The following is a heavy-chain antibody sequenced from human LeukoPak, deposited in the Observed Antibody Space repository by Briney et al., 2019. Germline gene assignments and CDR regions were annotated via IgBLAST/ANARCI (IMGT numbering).Heavy chain of an antibody. D-gene: IGHD6-13*01. J-gene: IGHJ3*02. CDR2: IKQDGSEK. V-gene: IGHV3-7*03. CDR3: AKDGGGYTGGLFDI. Sequence: GGSLRLSCAASGFTFSSYWMSWVRQAPGKGLEWVANIKQDGSEKYYVDSVKGRFTISRDNAKNSLYLQMNSLRAEDTALYYCAKDGGGYTGGLFDIWGQGTMVTVSS. CDR1: GFTFSSYW.